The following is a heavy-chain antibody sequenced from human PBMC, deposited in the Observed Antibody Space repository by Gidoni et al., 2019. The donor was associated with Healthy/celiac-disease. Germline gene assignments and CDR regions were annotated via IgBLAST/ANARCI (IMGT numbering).Heavy chain of an antibody. D-gene: IGHD3-9*01. J-gene: IGHJ6*02. CDR1: GRSICTGCYY. CDR3: ARDRVTVRHYDILTGSTVRPPYYYYCMDV. CDR2: MNDSGST. Sequence: QVQLRESGPGLVKPSQTLSLTCTVAGRSICTGCYYWRWHRPPPGTALECIGYMNDSGSTYDNPSLKSRVTMSVDTSKNQFSLKLSSVTAADTAVYYCARDRVTVRHYDILTGSTVRPPYYYYCMDVWGQGTTVTVSS. V-gene: IGHV4-31*03.